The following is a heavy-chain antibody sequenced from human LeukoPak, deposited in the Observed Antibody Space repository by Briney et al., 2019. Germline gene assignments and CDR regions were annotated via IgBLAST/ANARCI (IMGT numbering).Heavy chain of an antibody. CDR3: VRATSYCSGSSCYNY. Sequence: ASVKVSCKASGYTFSDYDINWVRQAPGQGLEWMGWMNPNSGNTGYAQRFQGRVTMTRDTSISTAYMELSSLKSEDTAVYYCVRATSYCSGSSCYNYWGQGTLLTVST. D-gene: IGHD2-2*02. CDR2: MNPNSGNT. J-gene: IGHJ4*02. CDR1: GYTFSDYD. V-gene: IGHV1-8*01.